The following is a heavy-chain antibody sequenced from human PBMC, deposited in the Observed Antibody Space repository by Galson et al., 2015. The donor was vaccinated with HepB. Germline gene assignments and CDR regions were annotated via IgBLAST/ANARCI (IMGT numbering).Heavy chain of an antibody. D-gene: IGHD3-3*01. CDR2: ISGSGGLT. J-gene: IGHJ6*02. Sequence: SLRLSCAASGFTFSTYAMNWVRQAPGKGLEWVASISGSGGLTYYADSVKGRFTISRDNSKSTLYLRMNSLRAEDAAVYYFAKGFMGRILEWLSNYYYYYGMDVWGQGTTIIVSS. CDR3: AKGFMGRILEWLSNYYYYYGMDV. CDR1: GFTFSTYA. V-gene: IGHV3-23*01.